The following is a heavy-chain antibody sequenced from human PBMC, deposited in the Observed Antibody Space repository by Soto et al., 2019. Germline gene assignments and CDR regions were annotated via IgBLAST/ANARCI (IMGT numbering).Heavy chain of an antibody. J-gene: IGHJ5*02. Sequence: PGGSLRLSCAASGFTFSDYYMSWIRQAPGKGLEWVSYISSSTSYTNYADSVKGRFSISRDNAKNSLYLQMNSLRADDTAIYYCARRAGRENWFDPWGQGTLVTVSS. CDR1: GFTFSDYY. V-gene: IGHV3-11*06. CDR3: ARRAGRENWFDP. D-gene: IGHD3-10*01. CDR2: ISSSTSYT.